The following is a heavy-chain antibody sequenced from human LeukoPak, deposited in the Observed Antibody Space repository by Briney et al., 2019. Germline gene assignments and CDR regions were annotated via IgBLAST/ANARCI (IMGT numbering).Heavy chain of an antibody. J-gene: IGHJ3*02. CDR2: ISSSGSYI. D-gene: IGHD2-21*02. CDR3: ASRDQYCGGDCFWAFDI. Sequence: GGSLRLSCGASGFTFSRYSMNWVRQAPGKGLEWVSSISSSGSYIYYADSVKGRFTISRDNAKNSLYLQMNSLRAEDTAVYYCASRDQYCGGDCFWAFDIWGQGTMVTVSS. CDR1: GFTFSRYS. V-gene: IGHV3-21*01.